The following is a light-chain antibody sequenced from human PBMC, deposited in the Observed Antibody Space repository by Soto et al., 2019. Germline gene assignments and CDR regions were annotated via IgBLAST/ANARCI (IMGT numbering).Light chain of an antibody. CDR3: QQYGSSPGT. Sequence: ESALTQSPGTLSLSPGERATLSCRASQSVSSSYLAWYQQKPGQAPRLLIYGASSRATGIPDRFSGSGSGTDFTLPISRLEPEDFAVYYCQQYGSSPGTFGQGTKVEIK. CDR2: GAS. J-gene: IGKJ1*01. V-gene: IGKV3-20*01. CDR1: QSVSSSY.